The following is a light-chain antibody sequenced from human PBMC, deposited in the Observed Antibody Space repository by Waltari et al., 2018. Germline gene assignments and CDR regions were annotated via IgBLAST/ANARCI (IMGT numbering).Light chain of an antibody. CDR3: HQSDDWPPYS. Sequence: EIVMTQSPATLSVSPGERVTLSCRASQSVRRNLAWYRQKPGQGPRLHIYAGSTRDTGIPARFSGSGSGTDFTLTISSLQSEDFAIYYCHQSDDWPPYSFGQGTKLEIK. J-gene: IGKJ2*03. CDR1: QSVRRN. CDR2: AGS. V-gene: IGKV3-15*01.